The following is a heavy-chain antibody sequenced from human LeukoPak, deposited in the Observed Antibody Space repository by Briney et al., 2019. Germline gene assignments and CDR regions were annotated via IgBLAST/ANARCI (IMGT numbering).Heavy chain of an antibody. CDR1: GCTVSRYW. J-gene: IGHJ4*02. CDR3: ARDGLQGYCSGGSCYVPRDY. Sequence: GGSLRLTCAASGCTVSRYWMHWVRQAPGKGLVWVSRINGDGSSTSYADSVKGRFTISRDNAKNTLYLQMNGLRAEDTAVYYCARDGLQGYCSGGSCYVPRDYWGQGTLVTVSS. CDR2: INGDGSST. D-gene: IGHD2-15*01. V-gene: IGHV3-74*01.